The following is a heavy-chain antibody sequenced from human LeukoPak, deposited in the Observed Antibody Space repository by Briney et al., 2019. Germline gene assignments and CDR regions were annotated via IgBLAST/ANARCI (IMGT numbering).Heavy chain of an antibody. CDR3: AKGRGDYDILTGATPFDY. CDR1: GFTFSNYA. Sequence: QPGGSLRLSCAASGFTFSNYAMSWVRQAPGKGLEWVSGISGSGGNTYHADSVKGRFTISRDNSKNTLYLQMNSLRAEDTAVYYCAKGRGDYDILTGATPFDYWGQGTLVTVSS. CDR2: ISGSGGNT. D-gene: IGHD3-9*01. V-gene: IGHV3-23*01. J-gene: IGHJ4*02.